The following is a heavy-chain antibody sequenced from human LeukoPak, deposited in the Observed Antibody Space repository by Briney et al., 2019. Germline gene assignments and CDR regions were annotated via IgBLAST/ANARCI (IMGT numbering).Heavy chain of an antibody. V-gene: IGHV3-23*01. Sequence: GGSLRLSCAASGFTFNIYAMSWVRQAPGKGLEWVAGISGSGGSTGYADSVKGRFTISRDNSKSTLYLHMNSLRAEDTAVYYCAKDRRIAAAYLFDYWGQGTLVSVSS. CDR3: AKDRRIAAAYLFDY. CDR1: GFTFNIYA. D-gene: IGHD6-13*01. CDR2: ISGSGGST. J-gene: IGHJ4*02.